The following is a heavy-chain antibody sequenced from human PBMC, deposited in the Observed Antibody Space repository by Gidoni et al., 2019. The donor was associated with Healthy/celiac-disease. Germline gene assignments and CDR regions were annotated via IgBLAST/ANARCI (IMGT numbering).Heavy chain of an antibody. CDR3: ARDLRGFAIFGVVIPQLGY. CDR2: IWYDGSNK. D-gene: IGHD3-3*01. V-gene: IGHV3-33*01. CDR1: GFTSSSFG. Sequence: QVQLVESGGGVVQPGRSLRLSCAASGFTSSSFGMHWVRQAPGKALGWVAVIWYDGSNKYYADSVKGRFTISRDNSKNTLYLQMNSLRAEDTAVYYCARDLRGFAIFGVVIPQLGYWGQGTLVTVSS. J-gene: IGHJ4*02.